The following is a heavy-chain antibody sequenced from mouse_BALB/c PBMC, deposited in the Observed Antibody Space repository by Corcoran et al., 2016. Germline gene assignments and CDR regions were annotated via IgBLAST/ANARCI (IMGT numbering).Heavy chain of an antibody. CDR1: GFNIKDTY. V-gene: IGHV14-3*02. Sequence: EVQLQQSGAELVKPGASVKLSCTASGFNIKDTYMHWVKQRPEQGLEWIGRIDPANGNTKYDPKFQGKATITADTSSNTADLQLSGLNSEDTAVYYWARRAMDYWGQGTSVTVSS. CDR3: ARRAMDY. CDR2: IDPANGNT. J-gene: IGHJ4*01.